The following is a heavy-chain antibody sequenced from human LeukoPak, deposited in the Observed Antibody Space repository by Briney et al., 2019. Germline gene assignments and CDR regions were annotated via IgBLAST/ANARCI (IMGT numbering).Heavy chain of an antibody. CDR1: GGAFSGYY. CDR2: INHSGST. Sequence: SEALSLTRAVYGGAFSGYYWSWIRQPPGKGLEWIGEINHSGSTNYHPSLKSRVTISVDTSKNQFSLKLSSVTAADTAVYYCARGSRWTAFDIWGQGTMVTVSS. D-gene: IGHD6-13*01. V-gene: IGHV4-34*01. CDR3: ARGSRWTAFDI. J-gene: IGHJ3*02.